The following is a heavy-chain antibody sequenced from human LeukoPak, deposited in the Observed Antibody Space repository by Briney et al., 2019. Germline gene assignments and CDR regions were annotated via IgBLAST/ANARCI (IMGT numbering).Heavy chain of an antibody. J-gene: IGHJ4*02. CDR2: INTDGRST. Sequence: GGSLRLSCAASGFTFSNAWMSWVRQAPGKGLVWVSRINTDGRSTTYADSVKGRFTISRDNAKNTLFLQMSSLRDEDTAMYYCARSHYSNSDGYYYDYWGQGTLVTVSS. D-gene: IGHD3-22*01. CDR1: GFTFSNAW. CDR3: ARSHYSNSDGYYYDY. V-gene: IGHV3-74*01.